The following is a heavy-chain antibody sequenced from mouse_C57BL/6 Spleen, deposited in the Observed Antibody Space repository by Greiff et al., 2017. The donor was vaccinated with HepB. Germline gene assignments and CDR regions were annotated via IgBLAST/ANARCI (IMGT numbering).Heavy chain of an antibody. V-gene: IGHV5-4*01. J-gene: IGHJ3*01. CDR1: GFTFSSYA. Sequence: EVMLVESGGGLVKPGGSLKLSCAASGFTFSSYAMSWVRQTPEKRLEWVATISDGGSYTYYPDNVKGRFTISRDNAKNNLYLQMSQLKSEDTALYYCARDDYDVGFAYWGQGTLVTVSA. D-gene: IGHD2-4*01. CDR2: ISDGGSYT. CDR3: ARDDYDVGFAY.